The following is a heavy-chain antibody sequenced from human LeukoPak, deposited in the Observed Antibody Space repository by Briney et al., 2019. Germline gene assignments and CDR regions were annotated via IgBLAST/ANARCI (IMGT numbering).Heavy chain of an antibody. Sequence: ASVKVSCKVSGYTLTELSMHWVRQAPGKGLEWMGGFDPEDGETIYAQKFQGRVTMTRDTSISTAYMELSRLRSDDTAVYYCAHGGSGSYYTFDYWGQGTLVTVSS. CDR1: GYTLTELS. CDR2: FDPEDGET. D-gene: IGHD3-10*01. J-gene: IGHJ4*02. CDR3: AHGGSGSYYTFDY. V-gene: IGHV1-24*01.